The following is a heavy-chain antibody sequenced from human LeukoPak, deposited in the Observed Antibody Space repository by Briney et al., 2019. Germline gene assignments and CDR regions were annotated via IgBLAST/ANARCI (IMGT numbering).Heavy chain of an antibody. D-gene: IGHD6-13*01. CDR1: GGSISSYY. Sequence: PSETLSLTCTVSGGSISSYYWSWIRQPPGKGLEWIGYIYYSGSTNYNPSLKSRVTISVDTSKNQFSLKLSSVTAADTAVYYCTSAQQLARQVWYFDLWGRGTLVTVSS. CDR3: TSAQQLARQVWYFDL. J-gene: IGHJ2*01. V-gene: IGHV4-59*01. CDR2: IYYSGST.